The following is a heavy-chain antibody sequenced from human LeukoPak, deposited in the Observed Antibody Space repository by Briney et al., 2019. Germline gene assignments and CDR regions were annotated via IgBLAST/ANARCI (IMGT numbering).Heavy chain of an antibody. D-gene: IGHD6-13*01. J-gene: IGHJ4*02. CDR2: ISSSGSTI. CDR1: GFTFSTYE. Sequence: PGGSLRLSCEASGFTFSTYEMNWVRQAPGKGLEWVSFISSSGSTIYYADSVKGRFTISRDNAKNSLYLQMHSLRAEDTAAYYCARDGYSSSWFPYCFDYWGQGILVTVSS. CDR3: ARDGYSSSWFPYCFDY. V-gene: IGHV3-48*03.